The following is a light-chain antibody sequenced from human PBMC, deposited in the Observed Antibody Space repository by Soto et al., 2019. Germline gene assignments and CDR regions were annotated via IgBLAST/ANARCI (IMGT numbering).Light chain of an antibody. CDR2: DVS. Sequence: QSALTQPRSVSGSPGQSVTISCTGTSSDVGGYNYVSWYQEQPGKAPKLMIYDVSKRPSGVPDRFSGSKSGNTASLTISGRQAEDEADYYCCSYAGSYSDVFGTGAKVTVL. CDR3: CSYAGSYSDV. V-gene: IGLV2-11*01. CDR1: SSDVGGYNY. J-gene: IGLJ1*01.